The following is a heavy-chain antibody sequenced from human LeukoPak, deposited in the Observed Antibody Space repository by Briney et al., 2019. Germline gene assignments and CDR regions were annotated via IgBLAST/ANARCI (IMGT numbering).Heavy chain of an antibody. V-gene: IGHV4-34*01. Sequence: PSETLSLTCAVYGGSFSGYYWSWIRQPPGKGLEWIGEINHSGSTNYNPSLKSRVTISVDTSKNQFSLKLSSVTAADTAVYYCARGTSAYYMDVWGKGTTVTVSS. CDR3: ARGTSAYYMDV. J-gene: IGHJ6*03. CDR2: INHSGST. CDR1: GGSFSGYY.